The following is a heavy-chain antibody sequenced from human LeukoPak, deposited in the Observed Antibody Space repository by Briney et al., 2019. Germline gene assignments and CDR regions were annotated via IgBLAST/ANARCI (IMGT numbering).Heavy chain of an antibody. CDR3: ARAEYCSSTSCYPSSGWFHYFDY. CDR2: INPNSGGT. J-gene: IGHJ4*02. Sequence: GASAKVSCKASGYTFTGYYMHWVRQAPGQGLEWMGWINPNSGGTNYAQKFQGRVTMTRDTSISTAYMELSRLRSDDTAVYYCARAEYCSSTSCYPSSGWFHYFDYWGQGTLVTVSS. CDR1: GYTFTGYY. V-gene: IGHV1-2*02. D-gene: IGHD2-2*01.